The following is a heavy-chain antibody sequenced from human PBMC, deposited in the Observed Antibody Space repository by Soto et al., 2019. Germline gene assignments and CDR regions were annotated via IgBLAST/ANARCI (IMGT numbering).Heavy chain of an antibody. V-gene: IGHV3-23*01. CDR3: ARETIAADAFDI. J-gene: IGHJ3*02. CDR2: ISGSGGST. CDR1: GFTFSSYA. Sequence: GESLKISCAASGFTFSSYAMSWVRQAPGKGLEWVSAISGSGGSTYYADSVKGRFTISRDNSKNTLYLQMNSLRAEDTAVYYCARETIAADAFDIWGQGTMVTVSS. D-gene: IGHD6-13*01.